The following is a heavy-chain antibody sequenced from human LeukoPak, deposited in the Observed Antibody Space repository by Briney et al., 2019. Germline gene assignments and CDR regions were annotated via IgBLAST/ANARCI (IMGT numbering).Heavy chain of an antibody. V-gene: IGHV1-2*02. CDR2: ISPHSGFT. D-gene: IGHD7-27*01. CDR3: ARQTGDDALDI. Sequence: ASVKVSCKASGYTLTGHYIHWVRQAPGQGLEWMGWISPHSGFTMYPQRFQGRVTMTTDTSISTAFLEVRKLRSDDTAAYYCARQTGDDALDIWGQGTMITVYS. J-gene: IGHJ3*02. CDR1: GYTLTGHY.